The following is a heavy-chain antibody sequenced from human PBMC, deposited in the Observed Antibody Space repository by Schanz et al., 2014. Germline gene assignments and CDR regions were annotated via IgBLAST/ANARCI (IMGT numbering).Heavy chain of an antibody. Sequence: EVQLVESGGGLIQPGGSLRLSCAVSGFTVNTNYMSWVRQAPGKGLEWISSMYINSGSTHYADSVKGRFTISRDNAKNSLFLQMNSLSAEDTAVYYCAKVAPAATYRDSWGQGTLVTVSA. CDR2: MYINSGST. J-gene: IGHJ4*02. CDR1: GFTVNTNY. D-gene: IGHD2-2*01. V-gene: IGHV3-53*01. CDR3: AKVAPAATYRDS.